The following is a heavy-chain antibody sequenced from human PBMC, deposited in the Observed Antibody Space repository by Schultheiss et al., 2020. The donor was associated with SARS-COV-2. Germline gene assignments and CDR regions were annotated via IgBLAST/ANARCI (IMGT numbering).Heavy chain of an antibody. V-gene: IGHV3-38-3*01. J-gene: IGHJ6*02. CDR3: ARGGPPYGMDV. CDR1: GFTVSSNE. Sequence: GESLKISCAASGFTVSSNEMSWVRQAPGKGLEWVSSISGGSTYYADSRKGRFTISRDNSKNTLHLQMNSLRAEDTAVYYCARGGPPYGMDVWGQGTTVTVSS. CDR2: ISGGST.